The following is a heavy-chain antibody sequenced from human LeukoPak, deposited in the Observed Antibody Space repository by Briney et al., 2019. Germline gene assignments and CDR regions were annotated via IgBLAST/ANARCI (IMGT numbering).Heavy chain of an antibody. CDR2: INHSGST. V-gene: IGHV4-34*01. Sequence: SETLSLTCAVYGGSFSGYYWSWIRQPPGKGLEWIGEINHSGSTNYNPSLKSRVTISVDTSKNQFSLKLSSVTAADTAVYYCARRVGKPQPYYYGSGSYSNHFDYWGQGTLVTVSS. J-gene: IGHJ4*02. CDR1: GGSFSGYY. D-gene: IGHD3-10*01. CDR3: ARRVGKPQPYYYGSGSYSNHFDY.